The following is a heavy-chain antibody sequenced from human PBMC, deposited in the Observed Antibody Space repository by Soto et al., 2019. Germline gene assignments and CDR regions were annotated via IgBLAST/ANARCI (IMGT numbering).Heavy chain of an antibody. D-gene: IGHD3-3*01. Sequence: VQLVQSGAEVRKPGASVKVSCKASGYTFTGYYIHWVRQAPGQGLEWMGWINPNSGDTKYAQKFQGRVTMTRDTSISTAYLDLSRLRSDVAAVYYCARGRNFLDSLDYWGHGTLVTVSS. CDR3: ARGRNFLDSLDY. CDR2: INPNSGDT. CDR1: GYTFTGYY. J-gene: IGHJ4*01. V-gene: IGHV1-2*02.